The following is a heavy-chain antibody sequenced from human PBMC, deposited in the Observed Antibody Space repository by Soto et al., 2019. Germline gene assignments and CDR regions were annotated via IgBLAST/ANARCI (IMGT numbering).Heavy chain of an antibody. D-gene: IGHD3-22*01. Sequence: ASVKVSCKASGYTFTGYYMHWVRQAPGQGLEWMGWINPNSGGTNYAQKFQGWVTMTRDTSISTAYMELSRLRSDDTAVYYCARGSPSVRYYYDSSGYPLRXYGMDVWG. CDR2: INPNSGGT. J-gene: IGHJ6*02. CDR1: GYTFTGYY. CDR3: ARGSPSVRYYYDSSGYPLRXYGMDV. V-gene: IGHV1-2*04.